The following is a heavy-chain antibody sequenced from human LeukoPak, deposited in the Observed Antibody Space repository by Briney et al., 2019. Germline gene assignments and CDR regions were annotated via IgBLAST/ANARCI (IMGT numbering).Heavy chain of an antibody. CDR3: ARDVYCGGDCSYFDS. Sequence: SETLSLTCTVSAGSLSSYYWSWTRQPPGKVLEWIGYIYSSGSTNYNPSLKSRVTLSLDTSRNQFSLKLTSVTAADTAVYYCARDVYCGGDCSYFDSWGQGTLVTVSS. V-gene: IGHV4-59*01. D-gene: IGHD2-21*02. CDR2: IYSSGST. CDR1: AGSLSSYY. J-gene: IGHJ4*02.